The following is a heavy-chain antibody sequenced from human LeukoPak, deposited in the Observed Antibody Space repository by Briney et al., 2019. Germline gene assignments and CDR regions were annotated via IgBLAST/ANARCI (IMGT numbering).Heavy chain of an antibody. J-gene: IGHJ4*02. CDR2: ISGSGGST. V-gene: IGHV3-23*01. CDR3: AKDVYGDY. Sequence: GGSLRLSCEASGLSFGDYTMHWVRQAPGKGLEWVSAISGSGGSTYYADSVKGRFTISRDNSKNTLYLQMNSLRAEDTAVYYCAKDVYGDYWGQGTLVTVSS. D-gene: IGHD5/OR15-5a*01. CDR1: GLSFGDYT.